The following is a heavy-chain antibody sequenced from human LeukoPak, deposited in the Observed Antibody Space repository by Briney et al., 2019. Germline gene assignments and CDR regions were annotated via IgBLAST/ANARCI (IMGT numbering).Heavy chain of an antibody. V-gene: IGHV1-69*13. D-gene: IGHD2-2*01. CDR2: IIPIFGTA. CDR1: GGTFSSYA. CDR3: ASGRTDIVVVPATLRNYFFDY. Sequence: SVKVSCKASGGTFSSYAISWVRQAPGQGLEWMGGIIPIFGTANYAQKFQGRVTITADESTSTAYMELSSLRSEDTAVYYCASGRTDIVVVPATLRNYFFDYWGQGTLVTVSS. J-gene: IGHJ4*02.